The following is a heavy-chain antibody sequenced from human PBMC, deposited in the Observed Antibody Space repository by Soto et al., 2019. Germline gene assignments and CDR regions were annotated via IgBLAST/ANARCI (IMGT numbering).Heavy chain of an antibody. J-gene: IGHJ5*02. CDR3: ARKPRGSGSLDP. V-gene: IGHV4-31*03. CDR2: IYYSGRT. Sequence: QVQLQESGPGLVKPSQTLSLTCTVSGGSISSGGYYWSWIRQHPGKGLEWIGYIYYSGRTYSNPSLKSRVTISVDTSKTQFSLKLSSVTAADTAVYYCARKPRGSGSLDPWGQGTLVTVSS. CDR1: GGSISSGGYY. D-gene: IGHD3-10*01.